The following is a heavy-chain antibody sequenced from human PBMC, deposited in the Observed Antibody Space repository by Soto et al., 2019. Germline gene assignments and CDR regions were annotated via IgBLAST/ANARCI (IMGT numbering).Heavy chain of an antibody. D-gene: IGHD3-22*01. V-gene: IGHV3-15*01. J-gene: IGHJ3*02. CDR2: IKSKTDGGTT. CDR1: GFTFSNAW. CDR3: TTDLGADYYDSSGYYCGSGAFDI. Sequence: PGGSLRLSCAASGFTFSNAWMSWVRQAPGKGLEWVGRIKSKTDGGTTDYAAPVKGRFTISRDDSKNTLYLQMNSLKTEDTAVYYCTTDLGADYYDSSGYYCGSGAFDIWGQGTMVTGS.